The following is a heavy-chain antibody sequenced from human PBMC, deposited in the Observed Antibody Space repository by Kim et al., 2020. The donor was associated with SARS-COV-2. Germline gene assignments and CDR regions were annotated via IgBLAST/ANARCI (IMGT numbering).Heavy chain of an antibody. CDR1: GFSFSDYA. Sequence: GGSLRLSCTASGFSFSDYAMNWVRQAPGKGQEWVSAIRGSGSSAYYADSGKGRFTVYRDNSKNTLYLQMNSRRDEDTAIYYCAKVLLYGSGSVDYWGQGTLVTVSS. J-gene: IGHJ4*02. V-gene: IGHV3-23*01. CDR2: IRGSGSSA. D-gene: IGHD3-10*01. CDR3: AKVLLYGSGSVDY.